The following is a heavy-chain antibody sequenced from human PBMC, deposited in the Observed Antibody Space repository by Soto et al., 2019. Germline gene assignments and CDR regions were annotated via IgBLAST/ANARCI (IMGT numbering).Heavy chain of an antibody. J-gene: IGHJ5*02. D-gene: IGHD6-19*01. CDR3: ARDMYSSDYFVTWFEP. CDR2: ISHDGINK. Sequence: VRLVESGGGVVQPGRSLRLSCTASGFSFSSYAMYWFRQPPGKGLEWVAVISHDGINKHYADSVKGRVTVSRDNSNHSLDLQLNSLRGEDTAMYYCARDMYSSDYFVTWFEPWGQGTLVTVSS. CDR1: GFSFSSYA. V-gene: IGHV3-30-3*01.